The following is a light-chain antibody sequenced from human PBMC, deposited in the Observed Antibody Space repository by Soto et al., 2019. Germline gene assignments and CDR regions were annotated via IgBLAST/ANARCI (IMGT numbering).Light chain of an antibody. CDR3: SSYKSSSTLGV. J-gene: IGLJ1*01. CDR1: SSDVGGYNY. V-gene: IGLV2-14*01. Sequence: LTQPASVSGSPGQSISISCTGTSSDVGGYNYVSWYQQHPGKAPKLMIYEVNNRPSGVSNRFSGSKSGNTASLTISGLQAEDEADYYCSSYKSSSTLGVFGTGTKVTVL. CDR2: EVN.